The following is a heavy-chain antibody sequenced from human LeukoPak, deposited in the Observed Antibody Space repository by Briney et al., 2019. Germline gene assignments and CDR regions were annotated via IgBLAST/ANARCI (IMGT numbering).Heavy chain of an antibody. D-gene: IGHD2-15*01. Sequence: RTGGSLRLSCAGSGFTFSSYVMSWVRQAPGKGLEWVSIISGSGGVTEYADSVKGRFATSRDNSRNTLYLQMNSLRAEDTAVYYCAKGRSIGSHYFDSWGQGTLVTVSS. CDR2: ISGSGGVT. CDR3: AKGRSIGSHYFDS. V-gene: IGHV3-23*01. J-gene: IGHJ4*02. CDR1: GFTFSSYV.